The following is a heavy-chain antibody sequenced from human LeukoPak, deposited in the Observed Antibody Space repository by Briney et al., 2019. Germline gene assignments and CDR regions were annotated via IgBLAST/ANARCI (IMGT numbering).Heavy chain of an antibody. J-gene: IGHJ3*02. CDR2: IYPGDSDT. CDR3: ARHRSEWELPDDAFDI. CDR1: GYSFTSYW. V-gene: IGHV5-51*01. Sequence: GESLKISCKGCGYSFTSYWIGWVRQMPGKGLEWMGIIYPGDSDTRYSPSFQGQVTISADKSISTAYLQWSSLKASDTAMYYCARHRSEWELPDDAFDIWGQGTMVTVSS. D-gene: IGHD1-26*01.